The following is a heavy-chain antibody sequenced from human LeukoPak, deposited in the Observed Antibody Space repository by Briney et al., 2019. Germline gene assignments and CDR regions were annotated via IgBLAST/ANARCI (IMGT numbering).Heavy chain of an antibody. Sequence: GGSLRLSCAASGFTFSSYAMSWVRQAPGMGLEWVSVVSTNGDVTFYADSVKGRFTISRDNSKNTLFLQMNSLRAEDTAVYYCAKLSLSGRSQSADYWGQGTLVTVSS. V-gene: IGHV3-23*01. CDR1: GFTFSSYA. CDR2: VSTNGDVT. D-gene: IGHD3-10*01. CDR3: AKLSLSGRSQSADY. J-gene: IGHJ4*02.